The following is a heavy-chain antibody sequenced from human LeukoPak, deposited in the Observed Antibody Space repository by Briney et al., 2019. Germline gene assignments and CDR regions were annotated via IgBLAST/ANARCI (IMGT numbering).Heavy chain of an antibody. J-gene: IGHJ1*01. D-gene: IGHD6-19*01. CDR1: GFSVTNNY. Sequence: GGSLTLSCAVSGFSVTNNYMSWVRQAPGKGLEWVSVFYVGGATYYADSVKGRFTISRDNSENTLYLQMKSLRAEDTAVYYCATDPTVAGTSEYFQHWGQGTLVTVSS. CDR3: ATDPTVAGTSEYFQH. CDR2: FYVGGAT. V-gene: IGHV3-53*01.